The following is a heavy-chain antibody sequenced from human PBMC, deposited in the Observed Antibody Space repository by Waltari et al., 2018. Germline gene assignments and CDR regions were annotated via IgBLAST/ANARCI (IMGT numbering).Heavy chain of an antibody. CDR2: MYPGDDDT. V-gene: IGHV5-51*01. J-gene: IGHJ3*01. D-gene: IGHD3-10*02. CDR3: ARRSFENLNVLEL. CDR1: EYNFAAFW. Sequence: EVQLVQSGEEVKKPGDSLKISCTASEYNFAAFWIAWVRQTPGEGLEWMGMMYPGDDDTTYSPSFVGQVTISVDRSINTAYLQWSRLEASDSGVYYCARRSFENLNVLELWGQGTVVTVSS.